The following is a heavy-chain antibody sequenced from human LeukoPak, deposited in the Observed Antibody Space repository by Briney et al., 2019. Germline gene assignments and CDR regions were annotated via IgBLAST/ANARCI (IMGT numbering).Heavy chain of an antibody. CDR3: ASLNYDILTGYYTGWFDP. J-gene: IGHJ5*02. V-gene: IGHV4-34*01. D-gene: IGHD3-9*01. CDR2: INHSGST. CDR1: GGSFSGYY. Sequence: SETLSLTCAVYGGSFSGYYWSWIRQPPGKGLEWIGEINHSGSTDYNPSLKSRVTISVDTSRNQFSLKLSSVTAADTAVYYCASLNYDILTGYYTGWFDPWGQGTLVTVSS.